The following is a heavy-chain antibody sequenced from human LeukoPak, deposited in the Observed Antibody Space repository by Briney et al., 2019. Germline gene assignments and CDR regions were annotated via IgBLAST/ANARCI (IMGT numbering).Heavy chain of an antibody. V-gene: IGHV3-74*01. CDR1: GFTFSSYW. CDR3: ARVSYYYGSGSYRPTAVYYFDY. CDR2: INSDGSST. Sequence: GGSLRLSCAASGFTFSSYWMHWVRQAPGKGLVWVSRINSDGSSTSYADSVKGRFTISRDNAKNTLYLQMNSLRAEDTAVYYCARVSYYYGSGSYRPTAVYYFDYWGQGTLVTVS. J-gene: IGHJ4*02. D-gene: IGHD3-10*01.